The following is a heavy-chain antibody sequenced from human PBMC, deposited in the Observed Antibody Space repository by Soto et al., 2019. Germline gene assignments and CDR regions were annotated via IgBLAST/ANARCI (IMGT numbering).Heavy chain of an antibody. D-gene: IGHD4-17*01. CDR2: INHSGST. CDR1: GGSFSGYY. Sequence: QVQLQQWGAGLLKPSETLSLTCAVYGGSFSGYYWSWIRQPPGKGLEWIGEINHSGSTNYNPSLKRRVTLYVDTSKKQFSRKLSSVTAADTAVYYCARAPLGPTDYGDQRGWFDPWGQGTLVTVSS. CDR3: ARAPLGPTDYGDQRGWFDP. J-gene: IGHJ5*02. V-gene: IGHV4-34*01.